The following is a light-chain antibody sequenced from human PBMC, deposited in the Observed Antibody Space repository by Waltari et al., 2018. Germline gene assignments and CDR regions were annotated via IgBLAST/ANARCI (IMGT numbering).Light chain of an antibody. CDR2: DVT. Sequence: QSALTQPASVSGSPGQSITISCTGTSSDVGGYNYVSWYQQHPGNAPKLMIYDVTNRPSGVSYRFSGSKSGNTASLTISGLQAEDEADYYCSSYSSSITPVFGGGTKLTVL. V-gene: IGLV2-14*03. CDR3: SSYSSSITPV. J-gene: IGLJ2*01. CDR1: SSDVGGYNY.